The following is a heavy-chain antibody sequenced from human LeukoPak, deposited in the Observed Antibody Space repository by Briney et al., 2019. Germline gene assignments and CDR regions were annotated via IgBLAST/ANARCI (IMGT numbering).Heavy chain of an antibody. CDR2: ISGSGGST. D-gene: IGHD6-13*01. Sequence: PGGSLRLSCAASGFTFSGYAMSWVRQAPGKGLEWVSAISGSGGSTYYADSVKGRFTISRDNSKNTLYLQMNSLRAEDTAVYYCARGVIAAAGDYYYYYMDVWGKGTTVTVSS. J-gene: IGHJ6*03. CDR3: ARGVIAAAGDYYYYYMDV. CDR1: GFTFSGYA. V-gene: IGHV3-23*01.